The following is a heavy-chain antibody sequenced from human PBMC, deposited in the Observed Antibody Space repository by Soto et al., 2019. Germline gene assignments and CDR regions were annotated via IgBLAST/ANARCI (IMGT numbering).Heavy chain of an antibody. CDR2: IYYSGSA. Sequence: SETLSLTCTVSGGSIRIGDRYWSWIRQRPGEGLEWIGYIYYSGSAYYRPSLKSRLRISVDTSKNQFSLELSSVTAADTAIYYCARAGRLDIPLVVAENWFDPWGQGTLVTVSS. CDR3: ARAGRLDIPLVVAENWFDP. CDR1: GGSIRIGDRY. J-gene: IGHJ5*02. D-gene: IGHD2-15*01. V-gene: IGHV4-31*02.